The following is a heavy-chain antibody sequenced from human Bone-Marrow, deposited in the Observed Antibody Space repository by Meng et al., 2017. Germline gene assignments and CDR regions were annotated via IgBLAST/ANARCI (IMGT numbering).Heavy chain of an antibody. Sequence: GGSLRLSCAASGFTFDDYAMHWVRQAPGKGLEWVSGISWNSGSIGYADSVKGRFTISRDNAKNSLYLQMNSLRAEDTALYYCASERYSGSYGPWFDPWGQGTLVTVSS. J-gene: IGHJ5*02. CDR3: ASERYSGSYGPWFDP. CDR1: GFTFDDYA. D-gene: IGHD1-26*01. CDR2: ISWNSGSI. V-gene: IGHV3-9*01.